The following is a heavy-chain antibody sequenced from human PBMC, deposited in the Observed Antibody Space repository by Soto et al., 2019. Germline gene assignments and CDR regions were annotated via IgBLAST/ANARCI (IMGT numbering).Heavy chain of an antibody. CDR2: ISGSGGST. Sequence: PGGSLRLSCAASGFTFSSYAMSWVRQAPGKVLEWVSAISGSGGSTYYADSVKGRFTISRDNSKNTLYLQMNSLRAEDAAVYYCAKDPNSSGYYDYWGQGTLVTVSS. CDR1: GFTFSSYA. D-gene: IGHD3-22*01. CDR3: AKDPNSSGYYDY. J-gene: IGHJ4*02. V-gene: IGHV3-23*01.